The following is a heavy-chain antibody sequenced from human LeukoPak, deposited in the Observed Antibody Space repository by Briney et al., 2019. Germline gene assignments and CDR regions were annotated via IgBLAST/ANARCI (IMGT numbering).Heavy chain of an antibody. J-gene: IGHJ4*02. V-gene: IGHV1-2*02. CDR1: GYTFTGYY. Sequence: ASVKVSCKASGYTFTGYYMHWVRQAPGQGLERMGWINPNSGGTNYAQKFQGRVTMTRDTSISTAYMELSRLRSDDTAVYYCASTPSDILTGHQVWGQGTLVTVSS. D-gene: IGHD3-9*01. CDR3: ASTPSDILTGHQV. CDR2: INPNSGGT.